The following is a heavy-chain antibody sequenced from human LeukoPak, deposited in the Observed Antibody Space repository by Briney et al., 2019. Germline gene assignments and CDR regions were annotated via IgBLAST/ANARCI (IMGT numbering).Heavy chain of an antibody. CDR3: ARGRDGYIYPYFDY. V-gene: IGHV3-21*01. Sequence: GGSLRLSCAASGFTFSSYSMNWVRQAPGKGLEWVSSISSSSSYIYCADSVKGRFTISRDNAKNSLYLRMNSLRAEDTAVYYCARGRDGYIYPYFDYWGQGTLVTVSS. D-gene: IGHD5-24*01. CDR1: GFTFSSYS. CDR2: ISSSSSYI. J-gene: IGHJ4*02.